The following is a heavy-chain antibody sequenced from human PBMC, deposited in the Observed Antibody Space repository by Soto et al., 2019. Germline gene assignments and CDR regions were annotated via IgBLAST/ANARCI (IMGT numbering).Heavy chain of an antibody. CDR3: ARDFGDSRRSYYYYGMDV. CDR2: ISSTSTYI. CDR1: GFTFNTYS. J-gene: IGHJ6*02. D-gene: IGHD2-21*02. Sequence: EVQLVESGGGLVKPGGSLRLACAASGFTFNTYSMNWVRQAPGKGLEWVSCISSTSTYIYYADSVKGRFTISRDNAKNLLYLQMNSLRAEDTAVYYCARDFGDSRRSYYYYGMDVWGQGTTVTVSS. V-gene: IGHV3-21*02.